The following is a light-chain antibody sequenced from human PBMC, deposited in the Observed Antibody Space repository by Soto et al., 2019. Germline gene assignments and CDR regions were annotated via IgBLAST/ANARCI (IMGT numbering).Light chain of an antibody. V-gene: IGKV1D-12*01. J-gene: IGKJ5*01. Sequence: DIQVTQSPSSVSASVGDRVTITCRASQDIAGFLAWYQHKPGRAPELLIRTASSLQSGVPSRFSGSGSGTDFTLTINNLQPEDSATYYCQQAYSFPITFGQGTRLEIK. CDR3: QQAYSFPIT. CDR1: QDIAGF. CDR2: TAS.